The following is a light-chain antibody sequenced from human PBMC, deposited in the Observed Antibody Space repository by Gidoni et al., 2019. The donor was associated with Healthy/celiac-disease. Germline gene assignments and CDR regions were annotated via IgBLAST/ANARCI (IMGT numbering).Light chain of an antibody. Sequence: ELVLTQSPGTLSLSPGERATLSCRASQSVSSSYLALYQQNPGQAPRLLIYGASSRATGIPDRFSGSGSGTDFTLTISRLEPEDFAVYYCQQYGSSPCSFGQGTKLEIK. CDR2: GAS. CDR1: QSVSSSY. CDR3: QQYGSSPCS. V-gene: IGKV3-20*01. J-gene: IGKJ2*04.